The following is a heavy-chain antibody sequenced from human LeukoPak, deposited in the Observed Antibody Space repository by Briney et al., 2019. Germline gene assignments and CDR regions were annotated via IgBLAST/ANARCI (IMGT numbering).Heavy chain of an antibody. D-gene: IGHD5-12*01. V-gene: IGHV4-59*01. CDR2: IYYSGST. Sequence: SETLSLTCTVSGGSISSYYWSWIRQPPGKGLEWIGYIYYSGSTNYNPSLKSRVTISVDTSKNQFSLKLNPVTAADTAVYYCARSRYRGYYYNGMDVWGQGTTVTVS. CDR3: ARSRYRGYYYNGMDV. CDR1: GGSISSYY. J-gene: IGHJ6*02.